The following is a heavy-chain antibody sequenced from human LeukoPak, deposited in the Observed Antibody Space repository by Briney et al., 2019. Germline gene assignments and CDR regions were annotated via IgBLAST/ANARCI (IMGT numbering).Heavy chain of an antibody. CDR1: GFTFSSYA. CDR3: VRDYYDSSGYDY. J-gene: IGHJ4*02. D-gene: IGHD3-22*01. Sequence: GGSLRLSCAASGFTFSSYAMSWVRQAPGKGLEWVSYISSSGSTIYYADSVKGRFIISRDNAKNSLYLQMNSLRAEDTAIYYCVRDYYDSSGYDYWGQGTLVTVSS. V-gene: IGHV3-48*03. CDR2: ISSSGSTI.